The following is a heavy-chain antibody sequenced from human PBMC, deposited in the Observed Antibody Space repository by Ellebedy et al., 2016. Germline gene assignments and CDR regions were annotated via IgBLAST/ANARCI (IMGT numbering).Heavy chain of an antibody. CDR2: ISSGGSDT. V-gene: IGHV3-21*04. CDR1: GFMFSSYD. Sequence: GESLKISXATSGFMFSSYDMNWVRQAPGKGLEWISSISSGGSDTHYADSVKGRFTISRDNSENTLFLQMDSLRPEDTAFYFCVRDRSAMRWATFDLWGQGALVTVSS. D-gene: IGHD3-16*01. J-gene: IGHJ4*02. CDR3: VRDRSAMRWATFDL.